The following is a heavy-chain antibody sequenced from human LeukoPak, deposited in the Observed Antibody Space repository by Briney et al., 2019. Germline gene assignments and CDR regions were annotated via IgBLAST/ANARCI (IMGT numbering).Heavy chain of an antibody. J-gene: IGHJ6*02. CDR2: IIPILGIA. CDR1: GGTFSSYA. Sequence: ASVKVSCKASGGTFSSYAISWVRQAPGQGLEWMGRIIPILGIANYAQKFQGRVTITADKSTSTAYMELSSLRSEDTAVYYCARPYIAAYYYYGMDVWGQGTTVTVSS. V-gene: IGHV1-69*04. CDR3: ARPYIAAYYYYGMDV. D-gene: IGHD6-13*01.